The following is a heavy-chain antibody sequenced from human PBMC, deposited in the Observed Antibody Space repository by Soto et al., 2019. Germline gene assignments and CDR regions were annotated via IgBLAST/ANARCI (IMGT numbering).Heavy chain of an antibody. J-gene: IGHJ4*02. CDR2: INPSGGHT. CDR3: ARGGHVVVVTAAFDY. D-gene: IGHD2-21*02. Sequence: ASVKVSCKASGNTFTNYYIHWVRQAPGQGLEWMGTINPSGGHTTYAQKFLGRVTMARDTSTSTLYMELTSLRSEDTAVYYCARGGHVVVVTAAFDYWGQGTLVTVSS. CDR1: GNTFTNYY. V-gene: IGHV1-46*01.